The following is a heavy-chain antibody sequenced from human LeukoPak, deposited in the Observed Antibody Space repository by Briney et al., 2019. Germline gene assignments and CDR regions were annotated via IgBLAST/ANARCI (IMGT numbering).Heavy chain of an antibody. CDR3: AREGQQLPLGAFDI. J-gene: IGHJ3*02. V-gene: IGHV3-21*04. D-gene: IGHD6-13*01. CDR2: ISSSSSYI. Sequence: PGGSLRLSCAASGFTFSSYSMNWVRQAPGKGLEWVSSISSSSSYIYYADSVKGRFTISRDNSKNTLYLQMNSLRAEDTAVYYCAREGQQLPLGAFDIWGQGTMVTVSS. CDR1: GFTFSSYS.